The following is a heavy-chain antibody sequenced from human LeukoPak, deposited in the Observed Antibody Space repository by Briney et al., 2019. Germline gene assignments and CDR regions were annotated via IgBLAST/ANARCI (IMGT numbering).Heavy chain of an antibody. CDR1: GFTFSSYG. CDR2: IRYDGSNK. CDR3: VRTVYYGSGSSRDDY. D-gene: IGHD3-10*01. J-gene: IGHJ4*02. V-gene: IGHV3-30*02. Sequence: PGGSLRLSCAASGFTFSSYGMHWVRQAPGKGLEWVAFIRYDGSNKYYADSVKGRFTISRDNAGHSLYLQMNSLRVEDTAVYYCVRTVYYGSGSSRDDYWGQGTLVTVSS.